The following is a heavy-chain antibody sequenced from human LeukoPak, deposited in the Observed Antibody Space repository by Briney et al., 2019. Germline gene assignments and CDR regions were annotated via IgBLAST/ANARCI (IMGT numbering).Heavy chain of an antibody. CDR2: LYYSGST. V-gene: IGHV4-59*01. CDR3: ARDEDSAYGSGSYLS. Sequence: SETLSLTCIVSGGSISGYYWSWIRQPPGKGREWIGYLYYSGSTNYNPSLKSRVTISVDTSKNQFSLKLSSMTAADTAVYYCARDEDSAYGSGSYLSWGQGTLVTVSS. CDR1: GGSISGYY. J-gene: IGHJ5*02. D-gene: IGHD3-10*01.